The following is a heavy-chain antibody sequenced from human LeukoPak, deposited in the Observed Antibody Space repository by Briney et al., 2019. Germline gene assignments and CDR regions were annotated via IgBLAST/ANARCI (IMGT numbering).Heavy chain of an antibody. Sequence: GESLKISCKGSGYSFTSYWFGWARQMPGKGLEGMGVIYPRDSGTRYSPSFQGQVTISADKSISTAYLQWSSLKASDTAMYYCARRPELTYYYDSSGYYGMMDIWGQGTMVTVSS. J-gene: IGHJ3*02. V-gene: IGHV5-51*01. D-gene: IGHD3-22*01. CDR2: IYPRDSGT. CDR3: ARRPELTYYYDSSGYYGMMDI. CDR1: GYSFTSYW.